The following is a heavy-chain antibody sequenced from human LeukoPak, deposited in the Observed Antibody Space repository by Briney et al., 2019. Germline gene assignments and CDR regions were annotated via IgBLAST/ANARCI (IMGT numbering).Heavy chain of an antibody. CDR3: VRGWAPRGEKRSFAS. Sequence: PSETLSLTCTVSGASINSDYWTWVRQVAGKGLEWIGRIFASGSTNYNPYLRSRITMSVDTSKNQFSLDLSSVTAADTGVYYCVRGWAPRGEKRSFASWGQGTLVTVSS. CDR2: IFASGST. V-gene: IGHV4-4*07. CDR1: GASINSDY. D-gene: IGHD3-10*01. J-gene: IGHJ4*02.